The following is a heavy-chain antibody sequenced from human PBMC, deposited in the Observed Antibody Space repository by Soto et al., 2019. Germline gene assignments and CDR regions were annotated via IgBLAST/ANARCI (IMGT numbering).Heavy chain of an antibody. Sequence: QVQLVQSGAEVKKPGSSVKVSCKASGGTFSSYTISWVRQAPGQGLEWMGRIIPILGIANYAQKFQGRVTITADKSTSTAYMELSSLRSEDTAVYYCARLYGLGPSLYGSGSYTDAFDIWGQGTMVTVSS. J-gene: IGHJ3*02. CDR1: GGTFSSYT. V-gene: IGHV1-69*02. CDR2: IIPILGIA. CDR3: ARLYGLGPSLYGSGSYTDAFDI. D-gene: IGHD3-10*01.